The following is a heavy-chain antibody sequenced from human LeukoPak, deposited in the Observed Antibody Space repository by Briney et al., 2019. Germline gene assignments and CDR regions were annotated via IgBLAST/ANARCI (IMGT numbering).Heavy chain of an antibody. CDR3: ARDRYGDGFAHLDY. CDR1: GFSFTSYA. J-gene: IGHJ4*02. CDR2: ITPGGGT. Sequence: GASVKVSCKASGFSFTSYAIHWVRQAPGQGLEWMGWITPGGGTNYAQKFQGRVAITWDTSITTAYMDLGRLTSDDTAVYYCARDRYGDGFAHLDYWGQGALVTVSS. D-gene: IGHD5-24*01. V-gene: IGHV1-2*02.